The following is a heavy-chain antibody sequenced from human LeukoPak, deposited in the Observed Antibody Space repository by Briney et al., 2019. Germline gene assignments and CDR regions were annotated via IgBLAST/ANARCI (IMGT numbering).Heavy chain of an antibody. CDR2: IIPIFGTA. CDR3: ARDNSKRGWGSIRVRQTPLDY. J-gene: IGHJ4*02. Sequence: GASVKVSCKASGGTFSSYAISWVRQAPGQGLEWMGGIIPIFGTANYAQKFQGRVTITADKSTSTAYVELSSLRSEDTAVYYCARDNSKRGWGSIRVRQTPLDYWGQGTLVTVSS. V-gene: IGHV1-69*06. CDR1: GGTFSSYA. D-gene: IGHD7-27*01.